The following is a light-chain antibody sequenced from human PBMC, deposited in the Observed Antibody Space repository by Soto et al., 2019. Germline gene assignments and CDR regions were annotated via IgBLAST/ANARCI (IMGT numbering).Light chain of an antibody. V-gene: IGKV1-12*01. CDR3: QQASSLPHT. CDR2: GAS. Sequence: DIQMTQSPSSVSASVGDRVTITCRGSQGISTWLAWYQQKPGKVPKLLIYGASSLQTGVPSRFSGSGSGTDFSLTISSLQAEDFATYYCQQASSLPHTFGQGTKLEIK. J-gene: IGKJ2*01. CDR1: QGISTW.